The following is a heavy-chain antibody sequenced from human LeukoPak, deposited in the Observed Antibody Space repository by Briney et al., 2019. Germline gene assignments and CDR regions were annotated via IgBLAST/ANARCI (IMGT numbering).Heavy chain of an antibody. CDR3: ARSWLHDYSNVGYAFDI. CDR2: IDWDDDK. D-gene: IGHD4-11*01. J-gene: IGHJ3*02. V-gene: IGHV2-70*11. Sequence: SGPTLVKPTQTLTLTCTFSGFSLSTSGVNVGWIRQPPGKALEWLARIDWDDDKYYSTSLKTRLTISKDTSKNQVVLTMTNMDPVDTATYYCARSWLHDYSNVGYAFDIWGQGTMVTVSS. CDR1: GFSLSTSGVN.